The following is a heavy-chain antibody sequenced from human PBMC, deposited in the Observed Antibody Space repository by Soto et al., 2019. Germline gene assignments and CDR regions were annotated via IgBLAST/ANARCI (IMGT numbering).Heavy chain of an antibody. CDR1: GYIFSDYY. CDR2: VNPKSGRT. Sequence: QVQLVESGSEVKKPGASVKVSCKASGYIFSDYYIHWVRQAPGQGLEWMGWVNPKSGRTNFAHKFHGRVTMTVDPSTTTAYMELARLTSADMAIYFCAREGAHYAPFDLWGQGTLVTVSS. V-gene: IGHV1-2*02. J-gene: IGHJ4*02. D-gene: IGHD3-16*01. CDR3: AREGAHYAPFDL.